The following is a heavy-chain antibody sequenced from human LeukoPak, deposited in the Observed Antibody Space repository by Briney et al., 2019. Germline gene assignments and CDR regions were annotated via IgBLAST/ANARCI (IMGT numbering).Heavy chain of an antibody. CDR2: IYYTGNT. Sequence: KPSETLSLTCTVSGDSITNYFWSWIRQPPGKELEWIGYIYYTGNTNYKPSLKSRVTMSVDTSTNQFSLRLRSVTAADTAVYYCARGRVAYSAYYFYYWGRGTLVTVSS. CDR1: GDSITNYF. CDR3: ARGRVAYSAYYFYY. D-gene: IGHD2-15*01. V-gene: IGHV4-59*01. J-gene: IGHJ4*02.